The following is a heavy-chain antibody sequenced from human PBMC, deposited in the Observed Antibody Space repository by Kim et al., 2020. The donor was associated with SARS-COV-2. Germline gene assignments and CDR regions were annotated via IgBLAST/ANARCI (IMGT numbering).Heavy chain of an antibody. CDR3: AKFRGEIKWGPLYS. CDR2: ISGRGGST. Sequence: GGSLRLSCAASGFTFKNHAMSWVRQAPGKGLEWVSAISGRGGSTYYADSVKGRFTISRDNSRNTLYLQMNSLRAEDTAVYYCAKFRGEIKWGPLYSRGQGTLFTVSS. V-gene: IGHV3-23*01. J-gene: IGHJ5*01. CDR1: GFTFKNHA. D-gene: IGHD1-26*01.